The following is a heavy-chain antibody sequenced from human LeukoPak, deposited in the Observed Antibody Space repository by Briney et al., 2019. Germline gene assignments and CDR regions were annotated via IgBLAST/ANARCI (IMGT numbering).Heavy chain of an antibody. D-gene: IGHD1-26*01. CDR3: ARGPSGSYQFDY. CDR1: AYTFTGYY. J-gene: IGHJ4*02. V-gene: IGHV1-2*02. CDR2: INPNSGGT. Sequence: ASVKVSCKASAYTFTGYYMHWVRQAPGQGLEWMGWINPNSGGTNYAQKFQGRVTMTRDTSISTAYMELSRLTSDDTAVYYCARGPSGSYQFDYWGQGTLVTVSS.